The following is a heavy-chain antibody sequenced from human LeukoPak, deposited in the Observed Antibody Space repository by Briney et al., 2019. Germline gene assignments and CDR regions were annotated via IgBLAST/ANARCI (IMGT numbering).Heavy chain of an antibody. CDR1: GFTFSTYN. Sequence: GGSLRLSCAASGFTFSTYNMNWVRQAPGKGLEWVSSISSSSSYIYYADSVKGRFTISRDNAKNSLYLQMNSLRAEDTAVYYCARVSGGWSPYWGQGTLVTVSS. CDR3: ARVSGGWSPY. V-gene: IGHV3-21*01. J-gene: IGHJ4*02. D-gene: IGHD6-19*01. CDR2: ISSSSSYI.